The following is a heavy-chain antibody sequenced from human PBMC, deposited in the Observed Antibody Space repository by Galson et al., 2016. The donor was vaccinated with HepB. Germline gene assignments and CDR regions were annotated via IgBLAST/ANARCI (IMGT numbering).Heavy chain of an antibody. CDR1: GDSITSGGYY. CDR3: VRDKRLQGLDY. Sequence: SLTCTVSGDSITSGGYYWSWVRQHPGKGLEWIGYIYHSGSAYYNPSVKSRLSMSVDTSKNQFSLKLNSLAAADTAIYYCVRDKRLQGLDYWGQGILVTVSP. J-gene: IGHJ4*01. CDR2: IYHSGSA. V-gene: IGHV4-31*03.